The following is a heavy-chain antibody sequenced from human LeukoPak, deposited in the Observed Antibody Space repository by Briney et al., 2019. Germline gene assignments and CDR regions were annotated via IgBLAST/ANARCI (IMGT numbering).Heavy chain of an antibody. V-gene: IGHV3-21*01. CDR2: ISSSSYI. Sequence: GGSLRLSCAASGFTFSSYSMNWVRQAPGKGLEWVSSISSSSYIYYADSVKGRFTISRDNAKKSLYLQMNSLRAEDTAVYYRARATGFPGLAWFDPWGQGTLVTVSS. CDR1: GFTFSSYS. D-gene: IGHD6-6*01. CDR3: ARATGFPGLAWFDP. J-gene: IGHJ5*02.